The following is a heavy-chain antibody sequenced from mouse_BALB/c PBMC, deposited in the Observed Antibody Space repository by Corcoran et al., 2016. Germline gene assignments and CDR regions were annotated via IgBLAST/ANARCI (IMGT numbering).Heavy chain of an antibody. V-gene: IGHV9-3-1*01. J-gene: IGHJ4*01. CDR1: GYTFTNYG. CDR3: ARAPLHYYAMDY. CDR2: INTYTGEP. D-gene: IGHD6-1*01. Sequence: QIQLVQSGPELKKPGETVKISCKASGYTFTNYGMNWVKQAPGKGLKWMGWINTYTGEPTYADDFKGRFAFSLETSASTAYLQINNLKNEDTAIYFCARAPLHYYAMDYWGQGTSVTVSS.